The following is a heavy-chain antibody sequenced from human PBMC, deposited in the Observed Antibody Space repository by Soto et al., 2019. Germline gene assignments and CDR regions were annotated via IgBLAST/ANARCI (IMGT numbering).Heavy chain of an antibody. Sequence: EVQLVESGGGLVQPGGSLKVSCAASGFTFSDSAMHWVRQSSGKGLEWVGRIRNKGNNYATAYTASVKGRFTISRDDSKNTVYLQTNSLKIDDTAVYYGTARRDWTAVDPLEYWGLGTLVTVSS. V-gene: IGHV3-73*02. CDR3: TARRDWTAVDPLEY. CDR1: GFTFSDSA. J-gene: IGHJ4*02. CDR2: IRNKGNNYAT. D-gene: IGHD5-18*01.